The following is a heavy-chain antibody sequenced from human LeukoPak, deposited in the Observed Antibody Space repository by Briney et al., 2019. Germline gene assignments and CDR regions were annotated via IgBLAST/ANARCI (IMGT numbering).Heavy chain of an antibody. CDR2: FDPEDGET. CDR3: ASTIVGVTPWDYYYYGMDV. D-gene: IGHD1-26*01. J-gene: IGHJ6*02. V-gene: IGHV1-24*01. Sequence: ASVKVSCKVSGYTLTELSMHWVRQAPGKGLEWMGGFDPEDGETIYAQKFQGRVTMTEDTSTDTAYMELSSLRSEDTAVYYCASTIVGVTPWDYYYYGMDVWGQGTTVTVSS. CDR1: GYTLTELS.